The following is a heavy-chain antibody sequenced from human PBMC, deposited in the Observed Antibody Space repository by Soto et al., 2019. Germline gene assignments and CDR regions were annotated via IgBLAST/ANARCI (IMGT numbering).Heavy chain of an antibody. J-gene: IGHJ4*02. CDR3: AKPGALKFWSGYYWPFDY. V-gene: IGHV3-23*01. CDR2: ISGSGGST. D-gene: IGHD3-3*01. Sequence: GGSLRLSCAASGFTFSSYAMSWVRQAPGKGLEWVSAISGSGGSTYYADSVKGRFTISRDNSKNTLYLQMNSLRAEDTAVYYCAKPGALKFWSGYYWPFDYWGQGTLVTVSS. CDR1: GFTFSSYA.